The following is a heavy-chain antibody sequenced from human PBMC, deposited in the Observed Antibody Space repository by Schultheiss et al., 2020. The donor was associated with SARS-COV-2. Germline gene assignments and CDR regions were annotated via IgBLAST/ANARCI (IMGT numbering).Heavy chain of an antibody. CDR2: IIWNSCSI. CDR1: GFTFDDYA. Sequence: GGSLRLSCAASGFTFDDYAMHWVRQAPGKGLEWVSGIIWNSCSIGYADSVKGRFTISRDNAKNSLYLQMNSLSADDTALYYCAKAKGSPAGEGRYCYYGMDVWGQGATVTVSS. CDR3: AKAKGSPAGEGRYCYYGMDV. V-gene: IGHV3-9*01. J-gene: IGHJ6*02.